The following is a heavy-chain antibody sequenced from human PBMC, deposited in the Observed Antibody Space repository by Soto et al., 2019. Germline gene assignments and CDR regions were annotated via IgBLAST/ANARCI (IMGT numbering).Heavy chain of an antibody. CDR1: GFTFSSYA. CDR2: INGSGGST. Sequence: GGSLRLSCAASGFTFSSYAMSWVRQAPGKGLEWVSAINGSGGSTYYADSVKGRFTISRDNSKNTLYLQMNSLRAEDTAVYYCATPGFLGYCSSTSCPDWGQGTRVTV. D-gene: IGHD2-2*01. V-gene: IGHV3-23*01. J-gene: IGHJ4*02. CDR3: ATPGFLGYCSSTSCPD.